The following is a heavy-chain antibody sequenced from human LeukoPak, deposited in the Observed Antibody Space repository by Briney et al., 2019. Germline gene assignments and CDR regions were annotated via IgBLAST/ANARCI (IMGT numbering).Heavy chain of an antibody. Sequence: EASVKVSCKASGYTFTGYYMHWVRQAPGQGLEWMGWINPNSGGTNYAQKFQGRVTMTRDTSISTAYMELSRLRSDDTAVYYCARAGSTPYYYYYMDVWGKGTTVTVSS. V-gene: IGHV1-2*02. CDR3: ARAGSTPYYYYYMDV. J-gene: IGHJ6*03. CDR1: GYTFTGYY. CDR2: INPNSGGT.